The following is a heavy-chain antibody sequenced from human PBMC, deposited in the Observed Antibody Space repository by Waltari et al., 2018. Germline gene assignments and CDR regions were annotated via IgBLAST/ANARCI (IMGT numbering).Heavy chain of an antibody. Sequence: QVQLQESGPGLLKPSETLSLTCSVSGVSINYFFWNWIRQPPGKGLQWIGFIRHTGITKSNPSLKSRVTRAVDTSKGQFSLRLTSVSATATAVYFCARWDSPGRYFGDWGQGTPVTVSS. CDR1: GVSINYFF. CDR2: IRHTGIT. J-gene: IGHJ4*02. V-gene: IGHV4-59*08. CDR3: ARWDSPGRYFGD. D-gene: IGHD1-20*01.